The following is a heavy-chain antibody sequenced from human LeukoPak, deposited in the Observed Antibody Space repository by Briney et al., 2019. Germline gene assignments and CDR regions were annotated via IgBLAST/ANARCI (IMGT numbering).Heavy chain of an antibody. Sequence: GGSLRLSCAASGFTFSSYSMNWVRQAPGKGLEWVSSISSSSSYIYYADSVKGRFTISRDNAKNSLYLQMNSLRAEDTAVYYCARLNWQWLVSSWFDPWDQGTLVTVSS. CDR3: ARLNWQWLVSSWFDP. J-gene: IGHJ5*02. D-gene: IGHD6-19*01. V-gene: IGHV3-21*01. CDR1: GFTFSSYS. CDR2: ISSSSSYI.